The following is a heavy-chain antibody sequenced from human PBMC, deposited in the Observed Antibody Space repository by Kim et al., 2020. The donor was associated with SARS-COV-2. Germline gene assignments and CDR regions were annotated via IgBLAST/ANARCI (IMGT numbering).Heavy chain of an antibody. CDR1: GFTFSSYG. CDR2: IWYDGSNK. V-gene: IGHV3-33*01. CDR3: ARDRGNRLWFGELVKGTYGMDV. J-gene: IGHJ6*02. D-gene: IGHD3-10*01. Sequence: GGSLRLSCAASGFTFSSYGMHWVRQAPGKGLEWVAVIWYDGSNKYYADSVKGRFTISRDNSKNTLYLQMNSLRAEDTAVYYCARDRGNRLWFGELVKGTYGMDVWGQGTTVTVSS.